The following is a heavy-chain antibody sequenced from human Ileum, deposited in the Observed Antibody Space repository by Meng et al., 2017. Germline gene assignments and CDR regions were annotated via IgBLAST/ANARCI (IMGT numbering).Heavy chain of an antibody. CDR2: IYRDDEK. V-gene: IGHV2-5*02. Sequence: QIPIKESGPTPVKPPQTPTLPCTFPGFSLTTGAEGVGRFRQPPGKGLEWLAMIYRDDEKRFSPSLNSRLTITKDTSKSQVVLTMTNMDPVDTATYYCARGRVGTWWFDPWGQGALVTVSS. CDR3: ARGRVGTWWFDP. J-gene: IGHJ5*02. D-gene: IGHD3-16*01. CDR1: GFSLTTGAEG.